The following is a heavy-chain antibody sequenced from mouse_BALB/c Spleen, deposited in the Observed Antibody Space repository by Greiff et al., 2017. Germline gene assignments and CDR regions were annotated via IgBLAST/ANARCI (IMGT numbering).Heavy chain of an antibody. CDR1: GFTFSDYY. CDR3: ARDDKMDY. Sequence: EVQRVESGGGLVKPGGSLKLSCAASGFTFSDYYMYWVRQTPEKRLEWVATISDGGSYTYYPDSVKGRFTISRDNAKNNLYLQMSSLKSEDTAMYYCARDDKMDYWGQGTSVTVSS. CDR2: ISDGGSYT. J-gene: IGHJ4*01. V-gene: IGHV5-4*02.